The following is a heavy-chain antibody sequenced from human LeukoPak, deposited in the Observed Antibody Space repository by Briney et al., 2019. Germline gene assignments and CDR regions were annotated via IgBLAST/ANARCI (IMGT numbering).Heavy chain of an antibody. CDR3: ARVKYSGYDLTRGFDY. CDR2: IVVGSGNT. V-gene: IGHV1-58*01. D-gene: IGHD5-12*01. CDR1: GFTFTSSA. J-gene: IGHJ4*02. Sequence: SVKVSCKASGFTFTSSAVQWVRQARGQRLEWIGWIVVGSGNTNYAQKFQERVTITRDMSTSTAYMELSSLRSEDTAVYYCARVKYSGYDLTRGFDYWGQGTLVTVSS.